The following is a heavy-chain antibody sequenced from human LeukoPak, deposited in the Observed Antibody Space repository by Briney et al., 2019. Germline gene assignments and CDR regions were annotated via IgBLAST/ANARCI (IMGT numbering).Heavy chain of an antibody. Sequence: RGESLKISCKGSGYSFTSYWIGWVRQMPGKGLEWMGIIYPGDSDTRYSPSFQGQVTISADKSISTAYLQWSSLKASDTAMYYCARRLSGYDSLTVTTYHWFDPWGQGTLVTVSS. J-gene: IGHJ5*02. V-gene: IGHV5-51*01. D-gene: IGHD5-12*01. CDR3: ARRLSGYDSLTVTTYHWFDP. CDR2: IYPGDSDT. CDR1: GYSFTSYW.